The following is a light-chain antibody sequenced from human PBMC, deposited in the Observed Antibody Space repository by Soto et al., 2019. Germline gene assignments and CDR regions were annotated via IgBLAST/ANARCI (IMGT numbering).Light chain of an antibody. CDR2: EVN. CDR3: SSHAGSKRV. J-gene: IGLJ1*01. Sequence: QSALTQPPSASGSPGQSVTISCTGTSSDVGGYNYVSWYRQHPGKAPKLMIYEVNKRPSGVPDRFSGSKSGNTASLTVSGLQAEDEGDYYCSSHAGSKRVFGTGTKVTVL. V-gene: IGLV2-8*01. CDR1: SSDVGGYNY.